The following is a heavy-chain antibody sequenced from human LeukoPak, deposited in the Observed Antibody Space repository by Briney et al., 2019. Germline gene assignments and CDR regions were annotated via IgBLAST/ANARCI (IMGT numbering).Heavy chain of an antibody. V-gene: IGHV1-69*13. CDR1: GGTFSSYA. CDR3: AREPGIAAVFDY. CDR2: IIPIFGTA. Sequence: ASVKVSCKASGGTFSSYAISWVRQAPGQGLEWMGGIIPIFGTANYAQKFQGRVTITADESTSTAYMELSSLRSEDTAVYYCAREPGIAAVFDYWGQGTLVTVSS. J-gene: IGHJ4*02. D-gene: IGHD6-13*01.